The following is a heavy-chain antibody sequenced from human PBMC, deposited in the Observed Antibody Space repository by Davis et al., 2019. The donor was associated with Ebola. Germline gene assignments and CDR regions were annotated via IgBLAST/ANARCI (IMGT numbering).Heavy chain of an antibody. V-gene: IGHV4-4*07. CDR2: IYTIGST. Sequence: PSETLSLTCTVSGGSTSSYYWSWIRQPARKGLEWIGRIYTIGSTNYNPSLKSRVPMSVETSKNQFSLKLRSVTAGDTAVYYCAREEYYDSSGYYPGCWFDHWGQGTLVTVSS. CDR1: GGSTSSYY. CDR3: AREEYYDSSGYYPGCWFDH. D-gene: IGHD3-22*01. J-gene: IGHJ5*02.